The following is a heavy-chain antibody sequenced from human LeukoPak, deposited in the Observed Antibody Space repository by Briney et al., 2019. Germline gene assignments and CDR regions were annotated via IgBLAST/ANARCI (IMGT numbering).Heavy chain of an antibody. D-gene: IGHD3-10*01. Sequence: PSETLSLTCAVYGGSFSNYYWSRIRQPPGKGLEWIGEINHSGSTNYNPSLKSRVTISVDTSKSQFSLKLSSVTAADTAVYYCARERRYYYGSGSYYFDYWGQGTLVTVSS. CDR2: INHSGST. CDR1: GGSFSNYY. CDR3: ARERRYYYGSGSYYFDY. V-gene: IGHV4-34*01. J-gene: IGHJ4*02.